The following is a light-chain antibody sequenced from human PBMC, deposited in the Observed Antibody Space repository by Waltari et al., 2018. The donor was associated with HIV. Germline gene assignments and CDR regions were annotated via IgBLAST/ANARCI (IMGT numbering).Light chain of an antibody. Sequence: EIVMTQSTATLSVSPGERATLSCRASQSVSSNLAWYKQKPGQAPRLLIYGASTRATGIPARFSGSGSGTEFTLTISSLQSEDFAVYYCQQYNNWLWTFGQGTKVEIK. CDR2: GAS. V-gene: IGKV3-15*01. CDR1: QSVSSN. J-gene: IGKJ1*01. CDR3: QQYNNWLWT.